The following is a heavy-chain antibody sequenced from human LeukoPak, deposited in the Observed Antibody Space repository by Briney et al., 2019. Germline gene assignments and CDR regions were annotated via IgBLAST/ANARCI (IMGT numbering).Heavy chain of an antibody. V-gene: IGHV3-48*01. D-gene: IGHD3-22*01. CDR3: ARVSQRYYYDSSGTSDY. Sequence: GGSLRLSCAASGFTFSSYSMNWVRQAPGKGLEWVSYISSSSSTIYYADSVKGRFTISRDNSKNTLYLQMNSLRAEDTAVYYCARVSQRYYYDSSGTSDYWGQGTLVTVSS. CDR1: GFTFSSYS. CDR2: ISSSSSTI. J-gene: IGHJ4*02.